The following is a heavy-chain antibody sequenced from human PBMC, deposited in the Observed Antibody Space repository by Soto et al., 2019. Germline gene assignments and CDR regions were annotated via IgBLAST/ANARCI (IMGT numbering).Heavy chain of an antibody. Sequence: QVQLVQSGAEVKKPGASVKVSCKASGYTFTSYGISWVRQAPGQGLEWLGWISAYNGNTNYAQKLQGRVTMTTDTSTSTAYMELRSLRSDDTAVYYCARDPALYSSGVTVDYWGQGTLVTVSS. CDR3: ARDPALYSSGVTVDY. CDR2: ISAYNGNT. D-gene: IGHD6-19*01. CDR1: GYTFTSYG. J-gene: IGHJ4*02. V-gene: IGHV1-18*01.